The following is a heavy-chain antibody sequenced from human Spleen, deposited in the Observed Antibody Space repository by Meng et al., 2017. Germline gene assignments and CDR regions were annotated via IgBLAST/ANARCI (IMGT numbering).Heavy chain of an antibody. V-gene: IGHV3-23*01. D-gene: IGHD6-6*01. CDR3: ARLYSSSEGRH. Sequence: EVQLLESGGGLVQPGGSLRLSCVASGSTFSGYPMSWVRQAPGKGLEWVSTIGSAGDTAYYADSVKGRFTISRDNSKNTLYLQMDSLRAEDTAIFYCARLYSSSEGRHWGQGALVTVSS. J-gene: IGHJ4*02. CDR1: GSTFSGYP. CDR2: IGSAGDTA.